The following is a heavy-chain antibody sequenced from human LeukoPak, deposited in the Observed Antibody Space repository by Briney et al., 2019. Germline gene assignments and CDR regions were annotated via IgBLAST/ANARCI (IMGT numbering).Heavy chain of an antibody. Sequence: GGSLRLSCAASGFTFDDYAMHWVRQAPGKGLEWVSGISWNSGSIGYADSVKGRFTISRDNAKNSLYLQMNSLRAEDTALYYCAKDIDSSAHYYFDYWGQGTLVTVSS. D-gene: IGHD6-25*01. CDR3: AKDIDSSAHYYFDY. CDR1: GFTFDDYA. V-gene: IGHV3-9*01. CDR2: ISWNSGSI. J-gene: IGHJ4*02.